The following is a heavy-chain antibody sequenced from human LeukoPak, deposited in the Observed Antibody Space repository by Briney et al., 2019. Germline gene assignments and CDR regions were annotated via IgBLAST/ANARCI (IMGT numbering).Heavy chain of an antibody. Sequence: GGSLRLSCAASGFTFSSYAMHWVRQAPGKGLEWVAVISYDGSNKYYADSVKGRFTISRDNSKNTLYLQMNSLRAEDTAVYYCARGGYYGSGRYYFDSWGQGTLVTVSS. J-gene: IGHJ4*02. V-gene: IGHV3-30*04. D-gene: IGHD3-3*01. CDR2: ISYDGSNK. CDR3: ARGGYYGSGRYYFDS. CDR1: GFTFSSYA.